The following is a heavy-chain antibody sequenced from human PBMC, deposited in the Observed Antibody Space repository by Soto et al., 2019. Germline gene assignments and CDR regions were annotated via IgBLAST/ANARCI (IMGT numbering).Heavy chain of an antibody. CDR2: IYSGGST. D-gene: IGHD3-22*01. V-gene: IGHV3-53*04. CDR3: ASLYDSSGYPAYYYGMDV. CDR1: GFTVSSNY. J-gene: IGHJ6*02. Sequence: EVQLVESGGGLVQPGGSLRLSCAASGFTVSSNYMSWVRQAPGKGLEWVSVIYSGGSTYYADSVKGRFTISRHNSKNTLYLQMNRLRAEDTAVYYCASLYDSSGYPAYYYGMDVWGQGTTVTVSS.